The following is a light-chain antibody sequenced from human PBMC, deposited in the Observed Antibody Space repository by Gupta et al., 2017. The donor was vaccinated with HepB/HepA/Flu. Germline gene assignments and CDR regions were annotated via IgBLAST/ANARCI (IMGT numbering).Light chain of an antibody. CDR1: SSNIGTHP. J-gene: IGLJ1*01. CDR3: AAWDDSLTTYV. CDR2: SHD. V-gene: IGLV1-44*01. Sequence: QSVLPQPPSVSGTPGQRVTIPCSGSSSNIGTHPVNWYQHVPGTAPKLLIFSHDLRPSGVPDRISGSKSGTSASLAISGLQSDDEADYYCAAWDDSLTTYVFGTGTTVTVL.